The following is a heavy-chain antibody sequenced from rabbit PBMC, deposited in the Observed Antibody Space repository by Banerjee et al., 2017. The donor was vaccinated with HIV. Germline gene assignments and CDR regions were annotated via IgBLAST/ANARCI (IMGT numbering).Heavy chain of an antibody. CDR1: GFSFTNNYY. CDR2: IYTSSGST. D-gene: IGHD6-1*01. CDR3: ARRYTGADYGYAGAFDL. J-gene: IGHJ2*01. V-gene: IGHV1S43*01. Sequence: QEQLVESGGGLVQPEGSLTLTCTASGFSFTNNYYICWVRQAPGKGLELIACIYTSSGSTWYASWAKGRFTISKSTSLNTVDLKVTSLTAADTATYFCARRYTGADYGYAGAFDLWGPGTLVTVS.